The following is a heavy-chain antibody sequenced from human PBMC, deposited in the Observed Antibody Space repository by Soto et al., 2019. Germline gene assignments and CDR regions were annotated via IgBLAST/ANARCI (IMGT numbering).Heavy chain of an antibody. V-gene: IGHV3-30-3*01. Sequence: QPGGSLRLSCAASGFTFSSYGMHWVRQAPGKGLEWVAVISDDGSYKQYADSVKGRFTISRDNSKDTLYLQMDSLRAEDTAVYYCANFWGSPKQYYYYYGMDVWGQGTTVTVSS. D-gene: IGHD3-3*01. CDR1: GFTFSSYG. J-gene: IGHJ6*02. CDR2: ISDDGSYK. CDR3: ANFWGSPKQYYYYYGMDV.